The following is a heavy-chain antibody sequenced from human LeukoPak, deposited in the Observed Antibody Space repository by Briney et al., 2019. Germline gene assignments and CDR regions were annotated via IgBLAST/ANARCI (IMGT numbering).Heavy chain of an antibody. CDR1: GYTFTGYY. Sequence: ASVKVSCKASGYTFTGYYMHWVRQAPGQGLGWMGWINPNSGGTNYAQKFQGWVTMTRDTSISTAYMELSRLRSDDTAVYYCARGASGSYYSGFDYWGQGTLVTVSS. V-gene: IGHV1-2*04. J-gene: IGHJ4*02. D-gene: IGHD1-26*01. CDR2: INPNSGGT. CDR3: ARGASGSYYSGFDY.